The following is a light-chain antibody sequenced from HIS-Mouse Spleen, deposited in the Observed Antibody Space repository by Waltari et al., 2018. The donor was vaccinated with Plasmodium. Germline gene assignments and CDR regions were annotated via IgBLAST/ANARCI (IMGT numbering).Light chain of an antibody. Sequence: EIVMTQSPATLSVSPGERATPSCRASQSVSSNLDWYQQKPGQAPRLLIYGASTRATGIPARFSGSGSGTEFTLTISSLQSEDFAGYYCQQYNNWSFTFGPGTKVDIK. CDR3: QQYNNWSFT. V-gene: IGKV3-15*01. J-gene: IGKJ3*01. CDR1: QSVSSN. CDR2: GAS.